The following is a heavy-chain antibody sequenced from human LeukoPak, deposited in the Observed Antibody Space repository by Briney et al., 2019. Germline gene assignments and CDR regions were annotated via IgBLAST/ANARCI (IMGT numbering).Heavy chain of an antibody. CDR2: INLNSGGT. CDR1: GYTFTGYY. J-gene: IGHJ4*02. Sequence: ASVKVSCKASGYTFTGYYIHWVRQAPGQGLEWMGWINLNSGGTNYAQKFQDRVTMTRDTSITTAYMELRSLRSDDTAVYYCASGTYSGSYYWGQGTLVTVSS. V-gene: IGHV1-2*02. D-gene: IGHD1-26*01. CDR3: ASGTYSGSYY.